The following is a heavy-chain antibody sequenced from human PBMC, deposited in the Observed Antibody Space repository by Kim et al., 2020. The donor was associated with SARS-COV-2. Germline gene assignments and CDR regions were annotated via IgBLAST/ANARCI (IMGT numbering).Heavy chain of an antibody. CDR1: GFTFSSYG. Sequence: GGSLRLSCAASGFTFSSYGMHWVRQAPGKGLEWVAVISYDGSNKYYADSVKGRFTISRDNSKNTLYLQMNSLRAEDTAVYYCAKDEGYCSGGSCYLGAF. D-gene: IGHD2-15*01. J-gene: IGHJ3*01. V-gene: IGHV3-30*18. CDR2: ISYDGSNK. CDR3: AKDEGYCSGGSCYLGAF.